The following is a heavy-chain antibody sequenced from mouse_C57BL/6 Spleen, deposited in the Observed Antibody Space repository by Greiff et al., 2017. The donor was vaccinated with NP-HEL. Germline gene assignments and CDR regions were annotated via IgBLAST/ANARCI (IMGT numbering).Heavy chain of an antibody. CDR1: GYTFTDYE. Sequence: VQLQQSGAELVRPGASVTLSCKASGYTFTDYEMHWVKQTPVHGLEWIGAIDPETGGTAYNQKFKGKAILTADKSSSTAYMELRSLTSEDSAVYYCTRGGSSGPYYFDDWGQGTTLTVSS. V-gene: IGHV1-15*01. D-gene: IGHD3-2*02. CDR3: TRGGSSGPYYFDD. CDR2: IDPETGGT. J-gene: IGHJ2*01.